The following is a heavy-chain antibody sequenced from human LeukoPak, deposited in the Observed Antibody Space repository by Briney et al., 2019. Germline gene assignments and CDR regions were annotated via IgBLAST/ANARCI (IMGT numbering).Heavy chain of an antibody. CDR2: IIPIIGIA. J-gene: IGHJ3*02. Sequence: SVKVSCKASVGTFSSYAISWVRQAPGQGFEWMGRIIPIIGIANYAQKFQGRVTITADKSTSTAYMELSSLRSEDTAVYYCARDRAPEFRAFDIWGQGTMVTVSS. CDR1: VGTFSSYA. V-gene: IGHV1-69*04. D-gene: IGHD3-10*01. CDR3: ARDRAPEFRAFDI.